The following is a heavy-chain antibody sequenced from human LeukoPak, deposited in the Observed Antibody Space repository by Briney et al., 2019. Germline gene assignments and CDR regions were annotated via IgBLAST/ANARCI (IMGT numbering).Heavy chain of an antibody. CDR3: ARARYCSGGSCYSLFYYYYGMDV. CDR1: GGSISSGGYS. J-gene: IGHJ6*02. CDR2: IYHSGST. Sequence: SQTLSLTCAVSGGSISSGGYSWSWIRQPPGKGLEWIGYIYHSGSTYYNPSLKSRVTISVDTSKNQFSLKLSSVTAADTAVYYCARARYCSGGSCYSLFYYYYGMDVWGQGTTVTVSS. V-gene: IGHV4-30-2*01. D-gene: IGHD2-15*01.